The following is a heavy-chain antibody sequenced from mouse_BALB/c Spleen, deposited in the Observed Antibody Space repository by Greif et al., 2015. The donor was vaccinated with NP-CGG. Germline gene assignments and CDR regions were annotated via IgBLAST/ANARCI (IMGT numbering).Heavy chain of an antibody. CDR1: GYTFTDYY. CDR2: IYPGSGNT. Sequence: QVQLQQSGPELVKPGASVKIPCKASGYTFTDYYINWVKQKPGQGLERIGWIYPGSGNTKYNEKFKGKATLTVDTSSSTSYMQLSCLTSEDTAVYFCARFTGTDAMDYCGQGTSVTVSS. V-gene: IGHV1-84*02. J-gene: IGHJ4*01. D-gene: IGHD4-1*01. CDR3: ARFTGTDAMDY.